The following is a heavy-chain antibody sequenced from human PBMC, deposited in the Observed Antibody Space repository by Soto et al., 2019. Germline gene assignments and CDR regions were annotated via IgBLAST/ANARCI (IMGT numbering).Heavy chain of an antibody. CDR1: GYTFTNYG. CDR2: ISPYSGKT. Sequence: QVQLVQSGAEVKKPGASVKVSCKASGYTFTNYGIAWVRQAPGQGLEWMGWISPYSGKTDYRQNLQGRVTMTADTSTTTAYMELRSLRSDDTAVYYCTRDRLTLTTSIIFDFWGQGTLVTVSS. V-gene: IGHV1-18*01. D-gene: IGHD3-9*01. CDR3: TRDRLTLTTSIIFDF. J-gene: IGHJ4*02.